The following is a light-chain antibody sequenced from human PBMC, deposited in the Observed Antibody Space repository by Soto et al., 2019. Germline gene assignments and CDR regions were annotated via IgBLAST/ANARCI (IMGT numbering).Light chain of an antibody. CDR1: GSVDGGYNY. J-gene: IGLJ1*01. CDR3: CVLAVISTSL. V-gene: IGLV2-11*01. Sequence: QSALTQPRSVSGSPGQTVTIPWTGTGSVDGGYNYVAWYQQHPDKVPKLIIYDVYGVTKRPSVVPDRFSGSKAGNTASLTIFGHQIDDEADYYCCVLAVISTSLFGSGTKVIVL. CDR2: DVYGVT.